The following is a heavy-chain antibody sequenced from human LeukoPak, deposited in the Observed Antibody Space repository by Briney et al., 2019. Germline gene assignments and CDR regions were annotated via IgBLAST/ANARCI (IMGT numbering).Heavy chain of an antibody. CDR2: ISTSSTYI. V-gene: IGHV3-21*01. CDR1: GFTFSSYG. J-gene: IGHJ4*02. CDR3: ARDPPFIIGTTFFDY. Sequence: GGSLRLSCAASGFTFSSYGMNWVRQAPGKGLGWVSSISTSSTYIYYADSVKGRFTISRDNAKNSLYLQMNSLRDEDTAVYYCARDPPFIIGTTFFDYWGQGTLVTVSS. D-gene: IGHD1-20*01.